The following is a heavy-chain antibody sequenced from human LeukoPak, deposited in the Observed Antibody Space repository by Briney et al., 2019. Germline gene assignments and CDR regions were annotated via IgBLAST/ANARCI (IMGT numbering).Heavy chain of an antibody. CDR3: ARDPHPKYYYGSGSYPPRGMDV. Sequence: SETLSLTCTVSGGSISSGSYYWSWIRQPAGKGLEWIGRIYTSGSTNYNPSLESRVTISVDTSKNQFSLKLSSVTAADTAVYYCARDPHPKYYYGSGSYPPRGMDVWGQGTTVTVSS. CDR1: GGSISSGSYY. V-gene: IGHV4-61*02. D-gene: IGHD3-10*01. CDR2: IYTSGST. J-gene: IGHJ6*02.